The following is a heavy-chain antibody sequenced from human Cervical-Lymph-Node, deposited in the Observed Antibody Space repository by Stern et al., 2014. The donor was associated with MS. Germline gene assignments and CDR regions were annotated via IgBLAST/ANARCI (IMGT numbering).Heavy chain of an antibody. V-gene: IGHV4-34*01. CDR3: ARGKARGGLTWFDP. D-gene: IGHD3-16*01. CDR1: GGSFGGFH. Sequence: QVQLQQWGAGLVKPSETLSLTCAMSGGSFGGFHWTWIRKAPGKGLGWIGVINHSGNSDYNPSLKSRVTISLGTSENQFSLRLHSVTAADTAMYYCARGKARGGLTWFDPWGQGTLVTVSS. J-gene: IGHJ5*02. CDR2: INHSGNS.